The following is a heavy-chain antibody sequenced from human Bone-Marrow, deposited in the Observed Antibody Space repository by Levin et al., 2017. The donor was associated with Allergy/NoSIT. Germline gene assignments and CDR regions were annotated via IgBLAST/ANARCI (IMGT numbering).Heavy chain of an antibody. D-gene: IGHD6-13*01. J-gene: IGHJ4*02. Sequence: QPGGSLRLSCVASGFTFSDYEMYWVRQAPGKGLEWVSYISSSGSSMYYADSLKGRFTISRDNAKNSLYLQMNSLRAEDTAVYYCARDRRAAAGKDPADYWGQGTLVTVSS. CDR2: ISSSGSSM. CDR3: ARDRRAAAGKDPADY. V-gene: IGHV3-48*03. CDR1: GFTFSDYE.